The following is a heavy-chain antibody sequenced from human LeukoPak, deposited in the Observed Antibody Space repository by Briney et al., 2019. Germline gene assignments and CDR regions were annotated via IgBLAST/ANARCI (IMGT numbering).Heavy chain of an antibody. CDR2: INHSGST. CDR3: ASANTIGYCSGGSCYPEDY. J-gene: IGHJ4*02. Sequence: SETLSLTCAVYGGSFSGYYWSWIRQPPGKGLEWIGEINHSGSTNYNPSLKSRVTISVDTSKNQFSLKLSSVTAADTAVYYCASANTIGYCSGGSCYPEDYWGQGTLVTVSS. CDR1: GGSFSGYY. V-gene: IGHV4-34*01. D-gene: IGHD2-15*01.